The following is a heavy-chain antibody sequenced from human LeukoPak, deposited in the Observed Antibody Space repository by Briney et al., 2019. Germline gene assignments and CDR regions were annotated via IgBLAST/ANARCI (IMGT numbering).Heavy chain of an antibody. Sequence: PGGSLRLSCAASGFTFSSYAMSWVRQAPGKGLEWVSAISGSGGSTYYADSVKGRFTISRDNSKNTLYLQMNSLRAEDTAVYYCAKDPSPYYYDILTGYQGTRPYSWFDPWGQGTLVTVSS. CDR1: GFTFSSYA. D-gene: IGHD3-9*01. V-gene: IGHV3-23*01. CDR3: AKDPSPYYYDILTGYQGTRPYSWFDP. CDR2: ISGSGGST. J-gene: IGHJ5*02.